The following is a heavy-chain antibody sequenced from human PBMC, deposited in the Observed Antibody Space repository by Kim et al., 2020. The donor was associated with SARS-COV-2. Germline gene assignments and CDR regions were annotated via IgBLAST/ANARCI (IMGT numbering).Heavy chain of an antibody. J-gene: IGHJ4*02. Sequence: GGSLRLSCVASGFTFSTSPMGWVRQAPGKGLEWVSRLSWDGKRTYYADSVKGRVTISSDNSKNTLYLHMNSLRVEDTAVYYCAKGVTNSGFDYWDQGTQVTVSS. V-gene: IGHV3-23*01. CDR2: LSWDGKRT. CDR1: GFTFSTSP. D-gene: IGHD4-17*01. CDR3: AKGVTNSGFDY.